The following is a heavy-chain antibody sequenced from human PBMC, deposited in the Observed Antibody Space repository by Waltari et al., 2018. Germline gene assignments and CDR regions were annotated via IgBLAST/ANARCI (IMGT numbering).Heavy chain of an antibody. D-gene: IGHD6-13*01. CDR1: GFTFSSDW. Sequence: EVQLVESGGGLVQPGGSLRLSCAASGFTFSSDWMSWARQAPGKGLEWVANIKQDGSEKYYVDSVKGRFTISRDNAKNSLYLQMNSLRAEDTAVYYCARDQGIAAPSDYWGQGTLVTVSS. V-gene: IGHV3-7*01. CDR2: IKQDGSEK. J-gene: IGHJ4*02. CDR3: ARDQGIAAPSDY.